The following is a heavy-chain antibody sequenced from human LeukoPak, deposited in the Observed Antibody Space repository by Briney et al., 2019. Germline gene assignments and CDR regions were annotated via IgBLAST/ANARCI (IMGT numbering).Heavy chain of an antibody. CDR2: IYYSGST. J-gene: IGHJ6*02. CDR3: ARSDYYYYGMDV. CDR1: GGSISSYY. Sequence: SETLSLTCTVSGGSISSYYWSWIRQPPGKGLEWIGHIYYSGSTNYNPSLKSRVTISVDTSKNQFSLKLSSATAADTAVYYCARSDYYYYGMDVWGQGTTVTVSS. V-gene: IGHV4-59*08.